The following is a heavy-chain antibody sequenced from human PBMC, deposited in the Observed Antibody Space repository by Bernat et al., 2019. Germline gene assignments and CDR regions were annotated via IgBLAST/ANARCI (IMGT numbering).Heavy chain of an antibody. J-gene: IGHJ6*02. CDR1: GFTFSNAW. D-gene: IGHD3-3*01. CDR3: TTGTITIFGVVINHYGMDV. V-gene: IGHV3-15*01. Sequence: EVQLVESGGGLVKPGGSLRLSCAASGFTFSNAWMSWVRQAPGKGLEWVGRIKSKTDGGTTDYAAPVKGRFTISRDDSKNTLYLQMNSLKTEDTAVYYCTTGTITIFGVVINHYGMDVWGQGTTVTVFS. CDR2: IKSKTDGGTT.